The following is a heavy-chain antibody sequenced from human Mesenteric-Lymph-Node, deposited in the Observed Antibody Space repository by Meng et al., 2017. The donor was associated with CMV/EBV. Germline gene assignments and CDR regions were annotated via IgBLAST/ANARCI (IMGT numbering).Heavy chain of an antibody. D-gene: IGHD1-1*01. Sequence: GGSLRLSCAASGFTFSNYAMHWVRQAPGKGLEWVAVVSYDGSNKYYADSVKGRFTISRDNSKNTLYLQMNSLRAEDTAVYYCARENELMGGFDPWGQGTLVTVSS. CDR3: ARENELMGGFDP. V-gene: IGHV3-30*04. CDR2: VSYDGSNK. J-gene: IGHJ5*02. CDR1: GFTFSNYA.